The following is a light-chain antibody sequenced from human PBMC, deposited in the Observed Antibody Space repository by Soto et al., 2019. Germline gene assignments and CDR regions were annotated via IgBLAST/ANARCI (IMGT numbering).Light chain of an antibody. Sequence: EVLLTQSPGTLSLSPGERATLSCRASQSVSSTYLAWYQQKPGQAPRLLIYGASSRATGIPDRFSGSGSGTEFTLTISRLEPEDFVVYYCQQYRAFGQGTKLEIK. CDR3: QQYRA. CDR2: GAS. CDR1: QSVSSTY. V-gene: IGKV3-20*01. J-gene: IGKJ2*01.